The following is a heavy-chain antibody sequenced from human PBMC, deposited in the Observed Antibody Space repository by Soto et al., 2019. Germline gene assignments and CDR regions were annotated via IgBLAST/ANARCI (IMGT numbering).Heavy chain of an antibody. D-gene: IGHD5-12*01. CDR2: AYYGGNT. CDR3: AKHRSAWLRMEAFDV. J-gene: IGHJ3*01. Sequence: QVQLQESGPGLVKPSETLSLTCTVSGDSISSYYWSWIRQPPGKGLEWIGYAYYGGNTNYNPSLKSRVTIAGDTSKVPFALKLNSVTGAATAVYDCAKHRSAWLRMEAFDVWGPGTMVTVSS. V-gene: IGHV4-59*08. CDR1: GDSISSYY.